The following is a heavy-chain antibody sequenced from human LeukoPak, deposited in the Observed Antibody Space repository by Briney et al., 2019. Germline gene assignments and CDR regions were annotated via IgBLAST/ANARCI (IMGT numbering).Heavy chain of an antibody. V-gene: IGHV3-30*18. CDR2: ISYDGSNK. CDR3: AKDWAAAVVN. CDR1: GFTFSSYG. D-gene: IGHD3-16*02. J-gene: IGHJ4*02. Sequence: PGGSLRLSCAASGFTFSSYGMHWVRQAPGKGLGWVAVISYDGSNKYYADSVKGRFTISRDNSKNTLYLQMNSLRAEDTAVYYCAKDWAAAVVNWGQGTLVTVSS.